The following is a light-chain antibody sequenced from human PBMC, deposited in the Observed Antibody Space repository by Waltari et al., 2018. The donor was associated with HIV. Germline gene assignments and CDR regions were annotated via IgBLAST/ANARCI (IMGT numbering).Light chain of an antibody. Sequence: QSALTQPASVSGSPGQSITISCTGDTSDIGIYDLVSWYQKYPDKAPRLIMYGVNTRPSRISNRFSGSKSGNTASLTISALQGDDEADYYCSSYTDSDSLLFGGGTKLTVL. CDR2: GVN. V-gene: IGLV2-14*01. CDR3: SSYTDSDSLL. CDR1: TSDIGIYDL. J-gene: IGLJ2*01.